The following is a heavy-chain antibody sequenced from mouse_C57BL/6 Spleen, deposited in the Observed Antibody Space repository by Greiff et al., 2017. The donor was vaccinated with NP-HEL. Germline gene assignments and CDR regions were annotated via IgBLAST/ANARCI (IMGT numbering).Heavy chain of an antibody. CDR3: TDGHYFDY. CDR1: GFTFSNYW. Sequence: EVKLMESGGGLVQPGGSMKLSCVASGFTFSNYWMNWVRQSPEKGLEWVAQIRLKSDNYATHYAESVKGRFTISRDDSKSSVYLQMNNLRAEDTGIYYCTDGHYFDYWGQGTTLTVSS. V-gene: IGHV6-3*01. CDR2: IRLKSDNYAT. J-gene: IGHJ2*01.